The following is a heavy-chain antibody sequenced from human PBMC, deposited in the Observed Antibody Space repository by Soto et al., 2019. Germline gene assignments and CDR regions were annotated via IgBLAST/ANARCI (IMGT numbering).Heavy chain of an antibody. CDR1: GDSFNDYY. CDR3: ARESGGATATLDYYYFCMDV. D-gene: IGHD5-12*01. CDR2: INPNGGAT. Sequence: KNPAASVKVSCKTSGDSFNDYYIHWVRQAPGQGLEWMGWINPNGGATKYAQKFQGRVTVTRDTSIRTVYMELSSLRSDDTAVYYCARESGGATATLDYYYFCMDVWGKGTTVTVSS. V-gene: IGHV1-2*02. J-gene: IGHJ6*03.